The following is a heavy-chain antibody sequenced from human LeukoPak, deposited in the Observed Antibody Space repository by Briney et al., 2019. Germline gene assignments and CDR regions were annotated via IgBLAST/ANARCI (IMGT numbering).Heavy chain of an antibody. Sequence: GGSLRLSCTASGFTFGDYAMSWFRQAPGKGLEWVGFIRSKAYGGTTEYAASVKGRFTISRDDSKSIAYMQRNSLKTEDTAVYYCTRSFGLWFGERQKFDPWGQETLVTVSS. CDR2: IRSKAYGGTT. J-gene: IGHJ5*01. V-gene: IGHV3-49*03. D-gene: IGHD3-10*01. CDR3: TRSFGLWFGERQKFDP. CDR1: GFTFGDYA.